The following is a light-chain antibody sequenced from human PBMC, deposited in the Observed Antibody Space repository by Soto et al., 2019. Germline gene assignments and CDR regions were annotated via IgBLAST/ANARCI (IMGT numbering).Light chain of an antibody. CDR2: EVS. Sequence: QSARTQPASESRSPGQSITISCTGTSSDVGGYNYVSWYQQHPGKAPKLVIYEVSKRPSGVPDRFSGSKSGNTASLTVSGLQAEDETDYYCNSYAGSNNWVFGGGTKVTFL. J-gene: IGLJ3*02. CDR1: SSDVGGYNY. CDR3: NSYAGSNNWV. V-gene: IGLV2-8*02.